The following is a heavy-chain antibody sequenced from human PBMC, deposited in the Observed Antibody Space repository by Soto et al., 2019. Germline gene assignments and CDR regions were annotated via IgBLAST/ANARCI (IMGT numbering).Heavy chain of an antibody. CDR1: GFSFTDYG. D-gene: IGHD3-3*01. V-gene: IGHV3-23*01. CDR2: ITGSGGTT. J-gene: IGHJ4*02. Sequence: EVQLLESGGGLVQPGGSLRLSCAASGFSFTDYGMSWIRQAPGKGLEWVSTITGSGGTTYYADSVKGRVTISRDNSKDTLYLELNTLRDDDTAVYYCAQGHPRVVTIFGVDYWGQGPVVIVSS. CDR3: AQGHPRVVTIFGVDY.